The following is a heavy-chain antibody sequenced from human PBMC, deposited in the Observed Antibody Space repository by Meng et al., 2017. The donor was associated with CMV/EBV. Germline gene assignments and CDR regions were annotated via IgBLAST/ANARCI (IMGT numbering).Heavy chain of an antibody. J-gene: IGHJ1*01. CDR2: ISAYNGNT. Sequence: VQVGQSGAEGKKPGASVKVSGKAPGYTFPSYGISWVRQAPGQGLEWMGWISAYNGNTNYAQKLQGRVTMTTDTSTSTAYMELRSLRSDDTAVYYCARGVGAELDAEYFQHWGQGTLVTVSS. V-gene: IGHV1-18*01. D-gene: IGHD1-26*01. CDR1: GYTFPSYG. CDR3: ARGVGAELDAEYFQH.